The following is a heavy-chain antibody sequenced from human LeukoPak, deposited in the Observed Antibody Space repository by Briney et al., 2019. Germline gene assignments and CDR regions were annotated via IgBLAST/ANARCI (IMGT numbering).Heavy chain of an antibody. D-gene: IGHD3/OR15-3a*01. Sequence: GGSLRLSCAASGFTFSSYSMNWVRQAPGKGLEWVSSITSSGSYIYYADSMKGRFTISRDNAKNSLYLQMNSLRAEDTAVYYCARRLDGFDYWGQGTLVTVSS. V-gene: IGHV3-21*01. CDR1: GFTFSSYS. CDR2: ITSSGSYI. CDR3: ARRLDGFDY. J-gene: IGHJ4*02.